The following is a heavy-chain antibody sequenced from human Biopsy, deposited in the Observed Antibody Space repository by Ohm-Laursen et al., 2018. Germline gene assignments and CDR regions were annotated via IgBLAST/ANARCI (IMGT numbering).Heavy chain of an antibody. CDR3: ARATNSTGWPYYYFYGMDV. CDR1: GGSISSDY. J-gene: IGHJ6*02. Sequence: SETLPLTCTVSGGSISSDYWSWIRQTPGKGLEWIGYIYYSGSTNYNPSLKSRATISVDTSKNQFSLRLNSVTAADTAVYYCARATNSTGWPYYYFYGMDVWGQGTTVTVSS. D-gene: IGHD2/OR15-2a*01. V-gene: IGHV4-59*01. CDR2: IYYSGST.